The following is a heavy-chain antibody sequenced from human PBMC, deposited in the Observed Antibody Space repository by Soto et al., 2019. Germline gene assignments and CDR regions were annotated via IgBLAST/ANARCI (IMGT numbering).Heavy chain of an antibody. V-gene: IGHV3-73*01. Sequence: PGGSLSLSCAASGFTFSGSAIHWVRQASGKGLEWVARIRTKSNGYATTYAASVKGRFTISRDDSKNMAYLQMSGLKTEDTAMYYCSRVEYVTSSPIGWGQGTLVTVSS. J-gene: IGHJ4*02. CDR2: IRTKSNGYAT. D-gene: IGHD6-6*01. CDR1: GFTFSGSA. CDR3: SRVEYVTSSPIG.